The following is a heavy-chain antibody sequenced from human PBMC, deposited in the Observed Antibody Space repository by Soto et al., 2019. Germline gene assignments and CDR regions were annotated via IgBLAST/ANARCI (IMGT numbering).Heavy chain of an antibody. CDR2: IIPILGIA. D-gene: IGHD4-17*01. CDR3: ARDDPSNDYGDYKFDY. CDR1: GGTFSSYT. Sequence: QVQLVQSGAEVKKPGSSVKVSCKASGGTFSSYTSSWVRQAPGQGLEWMGRIIPILGIANYAQKFQGRVTISADKSTSKAYMELSSLRSEDTAVYYCARDDPSNDYGDYKFDYWGQGTLVTASS. V-gene: IGHV1-69*08. J-gene: IGHJ4*02.